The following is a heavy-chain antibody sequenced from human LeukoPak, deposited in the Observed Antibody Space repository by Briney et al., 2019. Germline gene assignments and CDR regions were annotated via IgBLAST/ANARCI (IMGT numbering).Heavy chain of an antibody. CDR3: AADGYFYGSGSPQLNYYYYGVDV. Sequence: ASVKVSCKASGYTFTSYGISWVRQAPGQGLEWMGWISAYNGNTNYAQKLQGRVTMTEDTSTDTAYMELSSLRSDDTAVYYCAADGYFYGSGSPQLNYYYYGVDVWGQGTTVTVSS. D-gene: IGHD3-10*01. CDR2: ISAYNGNT. J-gene: IGHJ6*02. CDR1: GYTFTSYG. V-gene: IGHV1-18*01.